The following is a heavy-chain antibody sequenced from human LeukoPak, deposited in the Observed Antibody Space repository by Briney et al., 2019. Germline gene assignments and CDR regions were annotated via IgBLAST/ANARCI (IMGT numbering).Heavy chain of an antibody. D-gene: IGHD2-2*02. V-gene: IGHV3-23*01. Sequence: GGSLRLSCAVSGITLSNYGMSWVRQAPGKGLEWVAGISDSGGRTNYADSVKGRFTISRDNPKNTLYLQMNSLRAEDTAVYYCAKTAPAAIYWFDPWGQGTLVTVSS. CDR2: ISDSGGRT. CDR3: AKTAPAAIYWFDP. J-gene: IGHJ5*02. CDR1: GITLSNYG.